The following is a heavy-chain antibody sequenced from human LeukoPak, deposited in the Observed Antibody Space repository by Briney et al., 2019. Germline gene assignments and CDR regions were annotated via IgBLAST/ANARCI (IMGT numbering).Heavy chain of an antibody. CDR1: GGTFSSYA. CDR3: ASPLFRIAAAGVAY. V-gene: IGHV1-69*13. CDR2: IIPIFGTA. Sequence: SVKVSCKASGGTFSSYAISWVRQAPGQGLEWMGGIIPIFGTANYAQKFQGRVTITADESTSTAYMELSSLRSEDTAVYYCASPLFRIAAAGVAYWGQGTLVTVSS. D-gene: IGHD6-13*01. J-gene: IGHJ4*02.